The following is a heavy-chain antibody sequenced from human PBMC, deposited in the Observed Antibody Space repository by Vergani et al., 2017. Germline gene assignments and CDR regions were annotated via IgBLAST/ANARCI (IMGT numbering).Heavy chain of an antibody. V-gene: IGHV1-2*02. D-gene: IGHD6-19*01. CDR3: VRDRSSGWYDN. J-gene: IGHJ4*02. CDR1: GYTFTGSY. Sequence: QVQLVQSGAEVKKPGASVKVSCKASGYTFTGSYMHWGRQAPGQGLEWMVWINPNSGGTKYAQKFQGRVTMTRDTSISTAYMERSRLRSADTDVYYCVRDRSSGWYDNWGQGTLVTVSS. CDR2: INPNSGGT.